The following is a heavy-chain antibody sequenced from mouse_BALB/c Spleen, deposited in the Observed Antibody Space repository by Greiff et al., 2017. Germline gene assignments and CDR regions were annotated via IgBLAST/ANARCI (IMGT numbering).Heavy chain of an antibody. CDR3: AREESILRLREGAMDY. D-gene: IGHD1-2*01. CDR1: GFSLTGYG. V-gene: IGHV2-6-7*01. J-gene: IGHJ4*01. Sequence: QVQLKQSGPGLVAPSQSLSITCTVSGFSLTGYGVNWVSQPPGQGLEWLGMIWGDGSTDYYSALKSRLSISKDNSKSQVFLKMNRLQTDDTARYYCAREESILRLREGAMDYWGQGTSVTVSS. CDR2: IWGDGST.